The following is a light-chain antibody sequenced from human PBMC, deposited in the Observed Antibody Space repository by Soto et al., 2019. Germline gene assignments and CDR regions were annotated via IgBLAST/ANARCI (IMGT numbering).Light chain of an antibody. Sequence: QSVLTQPPSVSGPPGQRVTISCTWSSSNIGAGYDVHWYQQLPGTAPKLLIYGNSNRPSGVPDRFSGSKSGTSASLAITGLQAEDEAEYYCQSYDSSLSGSVFGGGTQLTVL. V-gene: IGLV1-40*01. CDR1: SSNIGAGYD. J-gene: IGLJ7*01. CDR2: GNS. CDR3: QSYDSSLSGSV.